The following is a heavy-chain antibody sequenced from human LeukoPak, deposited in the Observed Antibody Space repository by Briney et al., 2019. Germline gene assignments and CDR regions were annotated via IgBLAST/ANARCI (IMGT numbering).Heavy chain of an antibody. CDR3: ARIQCPDSSGYYYDY. V-gene: IGHV2-70*11. Sequence: RESGPALVKPTQTLTLTCTFSGFSLSTSGMCVSWIRQPPGKALEWLARIDWDDDKYYSTSLKTRLTISKDTSKNQVVLTMTNMDPVDTATYYCARIQCPDSSGYYYDYWGQGTLVTVSS. CDR2: IDWDDDK. CDR1: GFSLSTSGMC. D-gene: IGHD3-22*01. J-gene: IGHJ4*02.